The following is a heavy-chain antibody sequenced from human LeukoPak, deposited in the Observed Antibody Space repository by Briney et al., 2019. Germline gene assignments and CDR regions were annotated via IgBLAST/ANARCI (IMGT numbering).Heavy chain of an antibody. CDR1: GYTFTGYY. D-gene: IGHD3-9*01. J-gene: IGHJ5*02. CDR3: ARDVPLYYDILTGSNWFDP. V-gene: IGHV1-2*02. CDR2: INPNSGGT. Sequence: ASVKVSCKASGYTFTGYYMHWVRQAPGQGLEWMGWINPNSGGTNYAQKFQGRVTMTRDTSISTAYMELSRLRSDDTAVYYCARDVPLYYDILTGSNWFDPWGQGTLVTVSS.